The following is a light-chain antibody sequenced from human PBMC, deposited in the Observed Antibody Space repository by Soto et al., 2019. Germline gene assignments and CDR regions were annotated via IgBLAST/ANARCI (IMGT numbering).Light chain of an antibody. CDR3: GTWDSSLNVFV. Sequence: QSVLTQPPSVSAAPGQKVTVYCSGSSSNIGNNYVSWYQHLPGTAPKLLIYDSDSRPSGIPDRFSGSKSGTSATLGITGLQTGDEADYYCGTWDSSLNVFVFGTGTKLTVL. V-gene: IGLV1-51*01. CDR2: DSD. CDR1: SSNIGNNY. J-gene: IGLJ1*01.